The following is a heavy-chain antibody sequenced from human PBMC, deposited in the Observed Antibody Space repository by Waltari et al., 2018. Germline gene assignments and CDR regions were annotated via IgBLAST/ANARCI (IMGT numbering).Heavy chain of an antibody. CDR3: ARVGFWSGYYQLGWFDP. CDR1: GYSLRSVSS. V-gene: IGHV4-38-2*01. D-gene: IGHD3-3*01. CDR2: IYHSGST. Sequence: QVQLQASGPGLLKTSETLSLTCAVSGYSLRSVSSWGWIRQPPGKGLEWIGSIYHSGSTYYNPSLKSRVTRSVDTSKNQFSLKLSSVTAADTAVYYCARVGFWSGYYQLGWFDPWGQGTLVTVSS. J-gene: IGHJ5*02.